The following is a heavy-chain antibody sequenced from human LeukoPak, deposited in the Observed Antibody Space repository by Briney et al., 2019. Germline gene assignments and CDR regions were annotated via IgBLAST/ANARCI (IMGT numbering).Heavy chain of an antibody. CDR1: GGSISGHS. Sequence: SETLSLTCTVSGGSISGHSWSWIRLPPGKGLEWIGYIYYSGSTNYNPSLKGRVTISVDTSKNQFSLKMRSVTAADTAVYFCARPLGGGSEWYFDLWGRGTLVTVSS. V-gene: IGHV4-59*08. J-gene: IGHJ2*01. D-gene: IGHD2-15*01. CDR2: IYYSGST. CDR3: ARPLGGGSEWYFDL.